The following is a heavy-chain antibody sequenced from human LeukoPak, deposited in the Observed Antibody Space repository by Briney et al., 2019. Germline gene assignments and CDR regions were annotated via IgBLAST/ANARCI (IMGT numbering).Heavy chain of an antibody. D-gene: IGHD3-10*01. Sequence: PSETLSLTCTGSGGSITNYYWNWIRQPAGKGLEWIGRIFTSGSANYNPSLESRVTISVDTSKNQFSLKLSSVTAADTAIYYCARDQDYYGSGSYGPGHWGQGTQVTVSS. CDR2: IFTSGSA. CDR3: ARDQDYYGSGSYGPGH. J-gene: IGHJ4*02. V-gene: IGHV4-4*07. CDR1: GGSITNYY.